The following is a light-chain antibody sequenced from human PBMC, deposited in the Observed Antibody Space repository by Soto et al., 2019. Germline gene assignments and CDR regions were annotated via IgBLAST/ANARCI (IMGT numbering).Light chain of an antibody. CDR3: QQYHNWPPWT. CDR1: QSVSSN. Sequence: EIVMTQSPATLSVSPGERATLSCRASQSVSSNLAWYQQKPGQAPRLLIYGASNRATGIPARFSGSGSGTAFTLTISSLQSQDFAVYYCQQYHNWPPWTFGQGTKVEIK. V-gene: IGKV3-15*01. J-gene: IGKJ1*01. CDR2: GAS.